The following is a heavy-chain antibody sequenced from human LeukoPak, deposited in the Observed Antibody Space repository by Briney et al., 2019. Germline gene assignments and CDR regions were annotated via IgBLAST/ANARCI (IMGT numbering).Heavy chain of an antibody. CDR3: GRYGADNSGYYFGSL. V-gene: IGHV3-53*01. CDR1: GFTVRSNY. Sequence: GGSLRLSCAASGFTVRSNYMSWVRQAPGKGLERVSVIYSGGSPDYADSAKGRFTISTDNSKNTLYLQMNSLRVEDTAVYYCGRYGADNSGYYFGSLWGQGTVVTVSS. CDR2: IYSGGSP. J-gene: IGHJ3*01. D-gene: IGHD3-22*01.